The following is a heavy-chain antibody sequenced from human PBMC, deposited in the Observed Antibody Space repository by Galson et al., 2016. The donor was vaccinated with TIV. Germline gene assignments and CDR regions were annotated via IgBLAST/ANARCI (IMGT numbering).Heavy chain of an antibody. J-gene: IGHJ4*02. D-gene: IGHD3-9*01. Sequence: SLRLSCAGSGLIFSSSAVHRVRQAPGKGLEWLAIISYDGSHKNYGDSVKGRFTVSRDNSENTVFLQMNNLRSDDTAVYYCARPASLGYFDWLPPDSWGQGTLVTGSS. V-gene: IGHV3-30*04. CDR1: GLIFSSSA. CDR2: ISYDGSHK. CDR3: ARPASLGYFDWLPPDS.